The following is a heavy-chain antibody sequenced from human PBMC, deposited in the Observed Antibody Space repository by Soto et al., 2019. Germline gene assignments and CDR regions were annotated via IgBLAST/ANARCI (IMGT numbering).Heavy chain of an antibody. CDR3: ARDWLATTNFDY. CDR2: ISHDATKQ. D-gene: IGHD5-12*01. V-gene: IGHV3-30-3*01. CDR1: GFTFSTYA. J-gene: IGHJ4*02. Sequence: GGSLRLSCAASGFTFSTYAIHWVRQAPGKGLEWVAVISHDATKQYYADSVKGRFTISRDNSKNTLYLQMNSLTTEDTAVYYCARDWLATTNFDYWGQGTQVTVSS.